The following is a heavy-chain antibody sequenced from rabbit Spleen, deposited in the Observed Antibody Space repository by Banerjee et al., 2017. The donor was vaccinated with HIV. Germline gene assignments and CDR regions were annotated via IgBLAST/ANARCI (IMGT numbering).Heavy chain of an antibody. V-gene: IGHV1S45*01. CDR2: IYGGDGHST. CDR3: GRGSATMTMVITGYYLSL. CDR1: GIDFSSGYY. J-gene: IGHJ4*01. D-gene: IGHD2-1*01. Sequence: QQQLEESGGGLVKPGGTLTLTCKASGIDFSSGYYMCWVRQAPGKGLEWIGCIYGGDGHSTAYASWAKGRFTISKTSSTTVTLQMTRLTAADTATYFCGRGSATMTMVITGYYLSLWGPGTLVTVS.